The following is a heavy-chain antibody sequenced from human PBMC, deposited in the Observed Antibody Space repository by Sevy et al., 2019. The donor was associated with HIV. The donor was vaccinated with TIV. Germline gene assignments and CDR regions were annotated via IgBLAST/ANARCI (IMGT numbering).Heavy chain of an antibody. J-gene: IGHJ4*02. V-gene: IGHV4-61*01. CDR3: ARGVNYNLIY. D-gene: IGHD4-4*01. CDR2: TYYSGST. Sequence: SETLSLTCTVSGGSVSSGSYYWSWIRQPPGKGLEWIGYTYYSGSTNYNPSLKSRVTISVDTSKNQFSLKLSSVTAADTAVYYCARGVNYNLIYWGQGTLVTVSS. CDR1: GGSVSSGSYY.